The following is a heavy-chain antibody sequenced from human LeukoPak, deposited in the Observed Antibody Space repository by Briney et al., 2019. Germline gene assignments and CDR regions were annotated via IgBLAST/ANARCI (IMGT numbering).Heavy chain of an antibody. CDR3: ARDYRFCTNGVCYSKDY. V-gene: IGHV3-30-3*01. Sequence: PGRSLRLSCAASGFTFSSYAMHWVRQAPGKGLEWVAVISYDGSNKYYADSVKGRFTISRDNSKNTLYLQMNSLRAEDTAVYYCARDYRFCTNGVCYSKDYGAKGPLVTVSS. CDR1: GFTFSSYA. CDR2: ISYDGSNK. J-gene: IGHJ4*02. D-gene: IGHD2-8*01.